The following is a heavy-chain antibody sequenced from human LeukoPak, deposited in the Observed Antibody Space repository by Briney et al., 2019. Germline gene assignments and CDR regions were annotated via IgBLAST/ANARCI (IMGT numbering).Heavy chain of an antibody. CDR2: IYYTGST. J-gene: IGHJ6*02. CDR3: TISLGVVIHGGMDV. D-gene: IGHD3-3*01. Sequence: SETLSLTCTVSGVSISSHHWSWVRQPPGKGLEWIGHIYYTGSTNYNPSLKSRVTISLDTSKNQFSLKLSSVTAADTAVYYCTISLGVVIHGGMDVWGQGTTVTVSS. V-gene: IGHV4-59*11. CDR1: GVSISSHH.